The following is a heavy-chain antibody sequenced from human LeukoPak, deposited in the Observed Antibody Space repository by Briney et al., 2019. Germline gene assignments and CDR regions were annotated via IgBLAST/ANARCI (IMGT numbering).Heavy chain of an antibody. Sequence: GGSLRLSCAASGFTFSSYSMNWVRQAPGKGLEWVSYISSSSSTIYYADSVKGRFTISRDNAKNSLYLQMNSLRDEDTAVYYCARDGNPYYDFWSGYYILGRVDTPGGFDYWGQGTLVTVSS. V-gene: IGHV3-48*02. CDR1: GFTFSSYS. D-gene: IGHD3-3*01. CDR2: ISSSSSTI. J-gene: IGHJ4*02. CDR3: ARDGNPYYDFWSGYYILGRVDTPGGFDY.